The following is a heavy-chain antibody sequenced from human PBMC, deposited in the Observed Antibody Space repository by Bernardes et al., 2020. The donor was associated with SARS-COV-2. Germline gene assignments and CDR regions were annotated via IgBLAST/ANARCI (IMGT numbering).Heavy chain of an antibody. CDR3: ARDTAYSSGWSYFDC. CDR1: GFTVSSNY. Sequence: GGSLRLSCAASGFTVSSNYMSWVRQAPGKGLEWVSVIYSGCSTYYADSVKGRFTISRDNSKNTLYLQMNSLRAEDTAVYYCARDTAYSSGWSYFDCWGQGSLVTVSS. CDR2: IYSGCST. D-gene: IGHD6-19*01. V-gene: IGHV3-66*01. J-gene: IGHJ4*02.